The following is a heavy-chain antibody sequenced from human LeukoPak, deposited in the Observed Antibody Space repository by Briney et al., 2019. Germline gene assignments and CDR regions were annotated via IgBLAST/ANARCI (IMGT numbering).Heavy chain of an antibody. CDR1: GYTFTDYA. D-gene: IGHD6-19*01. V-gene: IGHV7-4-1*02. CDR2: INTNTGNP. CDR3: AREGGSGNRRVNYYYYYGMDV. J-gene: IGHJ6*02. Sequence: GASVKVSCKASGYTFTDYAMNWVRQAPGQGLEWMGWINTNTGNPTYAQGFTGRFVFSLDTSVTTAYLQISSLKAEDTAIYYCAREGGSGNRRVNYYYYYGMDVWGQGTTVTVSS.